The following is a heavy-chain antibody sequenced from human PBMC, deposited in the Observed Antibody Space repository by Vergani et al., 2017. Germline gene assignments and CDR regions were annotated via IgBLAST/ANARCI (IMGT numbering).Heavy chain of an antibody. CDR2: MDYSGST. Sequence: QVQLQESGPELVKPSETLSLPCTVSGDSVISTDYHWGWIRQPPGKGLEWIGSMDYSGSTSYNPSLESRISISFETPKIQFSLRLTSVTAADTAVYYCASKRGACRAAYCHSYDFWGPGTLVGVSS. V-gene: IGHV4-39*01. J-gene: IGHJ4*02. CDR1: GDSVISTDYH. D-gene: IGHD2-15*01. CDR3: ASKRGACRAAYCHSYDF.